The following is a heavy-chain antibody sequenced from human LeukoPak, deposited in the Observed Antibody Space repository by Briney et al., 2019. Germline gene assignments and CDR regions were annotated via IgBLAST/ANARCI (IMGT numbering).Heavy chain of an antibody. D-gene: IGHD3-22*01. CDR3: ARGSGGYYDSSGHAKEFDY. V-gene: IGHV4-34*01. CDR1: GGSFSGYY. Sequence: KPSETLSLTCAVYGGSFSGYYWSWIRQPPGKGLEWIGEINDSGSTNYNPSLKSRVTISVDTSKNQFSLKLSSVTAADTAVYYCARGSGGYYDSSGHAKEFDYWGQGTLVTVSS. CDR2: INDSGST. J-gene: IGHJ4*02.